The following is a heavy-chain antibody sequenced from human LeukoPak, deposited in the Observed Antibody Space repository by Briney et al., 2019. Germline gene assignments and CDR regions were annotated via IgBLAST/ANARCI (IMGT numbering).Heavy chain of an antibody. J-gene: IGHJ4*02. CDR1: GFSLTDYY. D-gene: IGHD5-18*01. V-gene: IGHV3-11*04. CDR2: ISSNSNTI. Sequence: GGSLRLSCTASGFSLTDYYMSWIRQAPGKGLEWVSYISSNSNTIRYADFVRGRFTISRDNSRDSVFLQMNDLRVEDTAVYNCTRTSIRGYSYGSDSWGQGTRVTVSS. CDR3: TRTSIRGYSYGSDS.